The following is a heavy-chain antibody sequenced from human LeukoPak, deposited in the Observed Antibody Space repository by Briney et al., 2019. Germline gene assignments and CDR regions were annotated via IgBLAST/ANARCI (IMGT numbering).Heavy chain of an antibody. CDR2: INTNTGNP. Sequence: ASVMVSCKASGYTFTNYAMNWVRQAPGQGLEWMGWINTNTGNPTYAQGFTGRFVFSLDTSVSTAYLQISSLKAEDTAVYYCARDPNHYYDSSGYYGDYWGQGTLVTVSS. CDR3: ARDPNHYYDSSGYYGDY. V-gene: IGHV7-4-1*02. CDR1: GYTFTNYA. J-gene: IGHJ4*02. D-gene: IGHD3-22*01.